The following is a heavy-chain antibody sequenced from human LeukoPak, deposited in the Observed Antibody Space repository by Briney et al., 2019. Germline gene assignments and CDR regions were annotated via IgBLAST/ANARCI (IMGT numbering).Heavy chain of an antibody. CDR3: AIADYGINY. Sequence: PSETLSLTCAVYGGSFSGYYWSWIRQPPGKGLEWIGEINHSGSTNYNPSLKSRVTISVDTSKNQFSLKLSFVTAADTAVYYCAIADYGINYWGQGTLVTVSS. J-gene: IGHJ4*02. V-gene: IGHV4-34*01. CDR2: INHSGST. D-gene: IGHD4-17*01. CDR1: GGSFSGYY.